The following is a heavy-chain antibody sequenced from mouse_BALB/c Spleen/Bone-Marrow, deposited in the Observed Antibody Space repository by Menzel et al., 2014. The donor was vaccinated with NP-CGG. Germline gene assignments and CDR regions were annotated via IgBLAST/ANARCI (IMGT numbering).Heavy chain of an antibody. CDR3: TTYYGSRFTY. Sequence: EVQLQQSGAELVKPGASVKLSCTASGFNIKDTYMHWVKQRPGQGLEWIGRIDPANGNTKYDPKFQGKATITAGTSSNTAYLQLSSLPSEDTAVYYCTTYYGSRFTYWGQGTLVTVSA. V-gene: IGHV14-3*02. J-gene: IGHJ3*01. CDR2: IDPANGNT. CDR1: GFNIKDTY. D-gene: IGHD2-9*01.